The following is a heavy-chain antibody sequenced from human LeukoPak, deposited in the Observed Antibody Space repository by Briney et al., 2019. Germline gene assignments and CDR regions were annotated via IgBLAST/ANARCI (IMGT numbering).Heavy chain of an antibody. Sequence: PGGSLRLSCVASGLTFSNAWMSSIRQAPGKGLQWVGHIKSKTDGGTTDYAAPVKGRFTISRDDSKNTLYLQMNSLKNEDAALYYCTALGAASEYWGQGALVTVSS. CDR2: IKSKTDGGTT. CDR3: TALGAASEY. CDR1: GLTFSNAW. J-gene: IGHJ4*02. D-gene: IGHD2-15*01. V-gene: IGHV3-15*01.